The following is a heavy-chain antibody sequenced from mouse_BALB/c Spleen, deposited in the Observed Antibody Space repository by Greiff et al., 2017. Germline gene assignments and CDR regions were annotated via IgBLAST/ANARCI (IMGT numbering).Heavy chain of an antibody. CDR3: VCRVDY. J-gene: IGHJ4*01. CDR2: IYPYNGGT. CDR1: GYTFTDYN. V-gene: IGHV1S29*02. Sequence: EVQLVESGPELVKPGASVKISCKASGYTFTDYNMHWVKQSHGKSLEWIGDIYPYNGGTGYNQKFKSKATLTVDNSSSTAYMELRSLTSEDSAVYYCVCRVDYWGQGTSVTVSS. D-gene: IGHD3-1*01.